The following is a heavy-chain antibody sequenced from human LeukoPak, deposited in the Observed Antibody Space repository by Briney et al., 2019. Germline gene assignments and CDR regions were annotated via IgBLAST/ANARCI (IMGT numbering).Heavy chain of an antibody. Sequence: GGSLRLSCAASGFTFSSYAMHWVRHAPGKGLEWVAVISYDGSNKYYADSVRGRFTISRDNSKNTLYLQMNSLRAEDTAVYYCASTDTAMTRLFSGDYWGQGTLVTVSS. CDR1: GFTFSSYA. CDR3: ASTDTAMTRLFSGDY. V-gene: IGHV3-30-3*01. CDR2: ISYDGSNK. J-gene: IGHJ4*02. D-gene: IGHD5-18*01.